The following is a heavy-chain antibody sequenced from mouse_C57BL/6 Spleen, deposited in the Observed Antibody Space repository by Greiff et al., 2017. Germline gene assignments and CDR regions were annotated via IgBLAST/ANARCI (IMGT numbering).Heavy chain of an antibody. D-gene: IGHD2-1*01. V-gene: IGHV2-3*01. CDR1: GFSLTSYG. Sequence: VKLVESGPGLVAPSQSLSISCTVSGFSLTSYGVRWVRQPPGQGLEWLGVIWGDGGTNYYSALISRLSISKDNSKSQVFLKLNSLQTDDTATYYCAKCYGNPHDFDYWGQGTTLTVSS. CDR2: IWGDGGT. J-gene: IGHJ2*01. CDR3: AKCYGNPHDFDY.